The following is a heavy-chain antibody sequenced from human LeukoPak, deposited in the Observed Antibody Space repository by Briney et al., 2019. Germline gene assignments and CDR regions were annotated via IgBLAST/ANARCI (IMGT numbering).Heavy chain of an antibody. CDR3: ARDLNYDSAY. V-gene: IGHV3-23*01. CDR1: MLTFNKYA. CDR2: IGASGATT. Sequence: GVSLTLSCAVSMLTFNKYAMNWLRQGPGKGLEWVSGIGASGATTYYADSVKGRFTISRDNSKNTVYLQMNSLRAEDTAVYYCARDLNYDSAYWGQGTLVTVSS. J-gene: IGHJ4*02. D-gene: IGHD3-22*01.